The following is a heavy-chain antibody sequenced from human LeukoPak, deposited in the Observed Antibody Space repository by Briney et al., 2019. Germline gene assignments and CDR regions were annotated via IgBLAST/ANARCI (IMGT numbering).Heavy chain of an antibody. CDR2: IRGSGGGT. J-gene: IGHJ3*02. V-gene: IGHV3-23*01. Sequence: QTGGSLRLSCAASGFTFSSYSMNWVRQAPGKGLEWVSGIRGSGGGTYYADSVKGRFTISRDNSRDTVSLQMNSLRPEDTAVYHCAISGFGEFDIWGQGTMVTVSS. D-gene: IGHD3-16*01. CDR1: GFTFSSYS. CDR3: AISGFGEFDI.